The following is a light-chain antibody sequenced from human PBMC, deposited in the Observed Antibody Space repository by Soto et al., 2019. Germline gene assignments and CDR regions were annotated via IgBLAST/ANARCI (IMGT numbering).Light chain of an antibody. CDR1: QSISNY. Sequence: DIQMTQSPSSLSASVGDRVTITCRASQSISNYLNWYQQKPGKDPKLLMYAASSLQSGVPSRFGGSASGTNFTLTISSLQPEDFGTYYCQHSYSTPRTFGQGTKVEIK. CDR2: AAS. CDR3: QHSYSTPRT. J-gene: IGKJ1*01. V-gene: IGKV1-39*01.